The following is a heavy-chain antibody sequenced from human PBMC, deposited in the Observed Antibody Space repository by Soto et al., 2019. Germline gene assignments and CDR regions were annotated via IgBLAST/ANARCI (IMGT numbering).Heavy chain of an antibody. J-gene: IGHJ6*02. Sequence: QAQLVQSGAEVKKPGASVKVSCKASGYTFTSYDINWVRQATGQGLEWMGWMNPNSGNTGYGQKFQGRVTMTRNTXRSTAYMELSSLRAEDTAVYYCARGWVDIVGGGKDVWGQGTTVTVSS. CDR1: GYTFTSYD. CDR3: ARGWVDIVGGGKDV. D-gene: IGHD5-12*01. V-gene: IGHV1-8*01. CDR2: MNPNSGNT.